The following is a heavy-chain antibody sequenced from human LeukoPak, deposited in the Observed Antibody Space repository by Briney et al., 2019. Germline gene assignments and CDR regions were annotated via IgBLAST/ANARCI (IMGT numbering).Heavy chain of an antibody. Sequence: ASVMVSCKASGGTFSSCAISWVRQAPGQGLEWMGRIIPIHGIANYAQKFQGRVTITAHKSTSTAYMELSSLRSEDTAVYYCARNSGWLNWFDPWGQGTLVTVSS. CDR1: GGTFSSCA. J-gene: IGHJ5*02. CDR3: ARNSGWLNWFDP. D-gene: IGHD6-19*01. CDR2: IIPIHGIA. V-gene: IGHV1-69*04.